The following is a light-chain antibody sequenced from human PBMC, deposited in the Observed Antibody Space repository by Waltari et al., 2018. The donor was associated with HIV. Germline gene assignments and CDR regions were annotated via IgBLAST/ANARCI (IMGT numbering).Light chain of an antibody. CDR1: QSVRTY. V-gene: IGKV3-15*01. CDR2: GAS. CDR3: QQYDIWPPWT. Sequence: EIVMTQTPATVSVSPGDRATLSCRASQSVRTYLAWYQQKPGQGPRLLIYGASTRATGVPARFSATGSGTDFTLTLSSLQPEDFAVYYCQQYDIWPPWTFGQGTKVEIK. J-gene: IGKJ1*01.